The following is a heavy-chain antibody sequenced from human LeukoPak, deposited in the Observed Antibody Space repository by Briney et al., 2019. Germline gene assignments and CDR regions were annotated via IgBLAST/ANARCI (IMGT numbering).Heavy chain of an antibody. CDR1: GGSISSSNW. V-gene: IGHV4-4*02. Sequence: PSGTLSLTCAVSGGSISSSNWWSWVRQPPGKGLEWIGEIYHRGSTNYNPSLKSRLTISVDKSKNQFSLKLSSVTAADTAVYYCARWAGDIVVVPAARDWFDPWGQGTLVTVSS. D-gene: IGHD2-2*01. J-gene: IGHJ5*02. CDR3: ARWAGDIVVVPAARDWFDP. CDR2: IYHRGST.